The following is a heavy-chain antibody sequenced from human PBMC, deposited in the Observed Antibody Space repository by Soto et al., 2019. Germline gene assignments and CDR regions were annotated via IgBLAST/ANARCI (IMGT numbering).Heavy chain of an antibody. CDR1: AFTISRYA. V-gene: IGHV3-23*01. D-gene: IGHD1-1*01. CDR2: ISDSGDTT. J-gene: IGHJ4*02. Sequence: EVQLLESGGGLVQPGGSLRLSCEASAFTISRYAMSWVRQAPGKGLEWVSAISDSGDTTHYADSVKGLFTISRDTPKSTLYFNMNTLRAEDTAVYYCAKDKPGTTSFDDWGQGTXXIVSA. CDR3: AKDKPGTTSFDD.